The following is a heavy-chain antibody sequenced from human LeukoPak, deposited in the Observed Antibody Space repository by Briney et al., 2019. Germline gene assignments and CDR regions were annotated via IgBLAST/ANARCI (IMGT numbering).Heavy chain of an antibody. D-gene: IGHD5-18*01. CDR1: GGSISSYY. J-gene: IGHJ4*02. Sequence: PSETLSLTCSVSGGSISSYYWIWIRQPPGKGLEWIGYIYYSGSTYYNPSLKSRVTISVDTSKNQFSLKLSSVTAADTAVYYCARSSYGSFLDYWGQGTLVTVSS. CDR3: ARSSYGSFLDY. CDR2: IYYSGST. V-gene: IGHV4-59*06.